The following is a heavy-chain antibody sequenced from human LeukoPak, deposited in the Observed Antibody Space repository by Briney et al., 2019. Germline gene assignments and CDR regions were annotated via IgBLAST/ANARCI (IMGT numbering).Heavy chain of an antibody. D-gene: IGHD4-17*01. Sequence: PGGSLRLSCAASGFTFNTYTMNWIRQAPGKGLEWVSSISSGSGYIYYADSVKGRFTISRDNAKNSLYLQMNSLRAEDTAVYYCAREGEGMTTVTTDFDYWGQGTLVTVSS. CDR2: ISSGSGYI. CDR1: GFTFNTYT. CDR3: AREGEGMTTVTTDFDY. V-gene: IGHV3-21*01. J-gene: IGHJ4*02.